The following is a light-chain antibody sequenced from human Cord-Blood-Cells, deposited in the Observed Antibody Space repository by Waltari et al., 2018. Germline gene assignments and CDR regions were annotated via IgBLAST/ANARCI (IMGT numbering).Light chain of an antibody. V-gene: IGLV2-14*01. CDR2: DVS. Sequence: QSALTQPASVSGSPGQSTTISCTGTSSDFGGYNYVSCYQQHPGKAPKLMIYDVSNRPSGVSNRFSGSKSGNTASLTISGLQAEDEADYYCSSYTSSSTWVFGGGTKLTVL. J-gene: IGLJ3*02. CDR3: SSYTSSSTWV. CDR1: SSDFGGYNY.